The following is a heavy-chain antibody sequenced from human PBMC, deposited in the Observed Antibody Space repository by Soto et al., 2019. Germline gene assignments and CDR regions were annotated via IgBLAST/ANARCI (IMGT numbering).Heavy chain of an antibody. D-gene: IGHD3-3*01. CDR1: GFTFSSYG. CDR3: AKVWGGGRITIFGVAVSYGMDV. V-gene: IGHV3-30*18. Sequence: GGSLRLSCAASGFTFSSYGMHWVRQAPGKGLEWVAVISYDGSNKYYADSVKGRFTISRDNSKNTLYLQMNSLRAEDTAVYYCAKVWGGGRITIFGVAVSYGMDVWGQGTTVTVSS. J-gene: IGHJ6*02. CDR2: ISYDGSNK.